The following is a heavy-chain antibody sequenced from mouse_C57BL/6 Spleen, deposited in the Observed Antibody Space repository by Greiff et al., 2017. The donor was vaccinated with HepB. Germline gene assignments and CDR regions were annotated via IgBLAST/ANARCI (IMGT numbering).Heavy chain of an antibody. D-gene: IGHD1-1*01. CDR2: INPNNGGT. J-gene: IGHJ2*01. V-gene: IGHV1-26*01. CDR3: ARPTVVAYYFDY. CDR1: GYTFTDYY. Sequence: EVQLQQSGPELVKPGASVKISCKASGYTFTDYYMNWVKQSHGKSLEWIGDINPNNGGTSYNQKFKGKATLTVDKSSSTAYMELRSLTSEDSAVYYCARPTVVAYYFDYWGQGTTLTVSS.